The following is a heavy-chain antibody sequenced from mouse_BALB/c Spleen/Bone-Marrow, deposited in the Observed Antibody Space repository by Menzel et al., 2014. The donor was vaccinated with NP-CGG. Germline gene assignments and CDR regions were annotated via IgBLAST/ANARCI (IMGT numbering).Heavy chain of an antibody. CDR2: INPSNGGT. CDR1: GYTFTSYY. V-gene: IGHV1S81*02. J-gene: IGHJ4*01. D-gene: IGHD2-10*01. Sequence: VQLVESGAELVKPGASVKLSCKASGYTFTSYYLYWVKQRPGQGLEWIGGINPSNGGTNFNERFKSKASLTVDKSSSTAYMQLNSLTSEDSAVYYCTRRSLLSDYYSMDYWGQGTSVTVSS. CDR3: TRRSLLSDYYSMDY.